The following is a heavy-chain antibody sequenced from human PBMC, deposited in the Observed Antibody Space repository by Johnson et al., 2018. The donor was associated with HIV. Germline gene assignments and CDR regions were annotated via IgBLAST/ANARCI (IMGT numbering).Heavy chain of an antibody. CDR2: ISGSGGST. Sequence: VPLVESGGGLVQPGGSLRLPCAASGFTFSSYAMSWVRQAPGKGLEWVSAISGSGGSTYYADSVKGRFTISRDNAKNSLYLQMNSLRAEDTAVYYCARDRGAARDAFDIWGQGTMVTVSS. D-gene: IGHD6-6*01. V-gene: IGHV3-23*04. J-gene: IGHJ3*02. CDR3: ARDRGAARDAFDI. CDR1: GFTFSSYA.